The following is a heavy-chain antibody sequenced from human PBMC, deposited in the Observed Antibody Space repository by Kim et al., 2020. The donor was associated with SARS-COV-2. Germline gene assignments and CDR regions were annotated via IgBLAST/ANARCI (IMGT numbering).Heavy chain of an antibody. J-gene: IGHJ4*02. CDR1: GGSVSSGSYY. CDR3: ARDRIAVAHGSFVDY. Sequence: SETLSLTCTVSGGSVSSGSYYWSWIRQSPGKGLEWIGYIYYSGSTNYNPSLKSRVTISVDTSKNQFSLKLSSVTAADTAVYYCARDRIAVAHGSFVDYWGQGTLVTVSS. CDR2: IYYSGST. V-gene: IGHV4-61*01. D-gene: IGHD6-19*01.